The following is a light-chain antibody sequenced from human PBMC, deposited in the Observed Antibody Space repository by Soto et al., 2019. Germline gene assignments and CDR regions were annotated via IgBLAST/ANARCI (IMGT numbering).Light chain of an antibody. V-gene: IGLV7-43*01. J-gene: IGLJ2*01. CDR1: TGTVTSGHY. Sequence: QAVVTQEPSLTVSPGGTVTLTCASSTGTVTSGHYPNWLQQKPGQAPRALIYSTDTRHSWTPARFSGSLLGGKAALTLSGVHPDYKPDYHCLLYYGGAVVFGGGTKLTVL. CDR2: STD. CDR3: LLYYGGAVV.